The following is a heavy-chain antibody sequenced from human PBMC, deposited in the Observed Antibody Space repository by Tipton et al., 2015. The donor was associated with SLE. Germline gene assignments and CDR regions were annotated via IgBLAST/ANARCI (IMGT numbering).Heavy chain of an antibody. J-gene: IGHJ4*02. CDR1: GGSISSGGYS. D-gene: IGHD4-17*01. V-gene: IGHV4-61*09. CDR2: IYTSGST. Sequence: TLSLTCAVSGGSISSGGYSWSWIRQPAGKGLEWIGYIYTSGSTNYNPSLKSRVTISVDTSKNQFSLKLSSVTDADTAVYYCARRPPYGDYEDWGQGTLVTVSS. CDR3: ARRPPYGDYED.